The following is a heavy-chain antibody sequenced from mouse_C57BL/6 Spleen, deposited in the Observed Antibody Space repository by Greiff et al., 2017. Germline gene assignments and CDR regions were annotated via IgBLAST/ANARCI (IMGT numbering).Heavy chain of an antibody. V-gene: IGHV1-55*01. CDR2: IYPGSGST. Sequence: QVQLQQPGAELVKPGASVKMSCKASGYTFTSYWITWVKQRPGQGLEWIGDIYPGSGSTNYNEKFKSKATLTVDTSSSTAYMQLSSLTSEDSAVYYCARGITTVRCAMDYWGQGTSVTVSS. CDR3: ARGITTVRCAMDY. CDR1: GYTFTSYW. D-gene: IGHD1-1*01. J-gene: IGHJ4*01.